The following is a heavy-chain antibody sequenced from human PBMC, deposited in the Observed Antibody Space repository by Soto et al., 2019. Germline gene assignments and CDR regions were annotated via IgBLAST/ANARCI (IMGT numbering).Heavy chain of an antibody. V-gene: IGHV3-7*05. CDR3: ARDDLGIVATIFVY. CDR2: IKQDGSAK. J-gene: IGHJ4*02. Sequence: GGSLRLSCAASGFTFSNYWMTWVRQAPGKGLEWVANIKQDGSAKYYVDSVKGRFTISRDNAKNSLFLQMNSLRAEDTAVYYCARDDLGIVATIFVYWGQGTQVTVSS. D-gene: IGHD5-12*01. CDR1: GFTFSNYW.